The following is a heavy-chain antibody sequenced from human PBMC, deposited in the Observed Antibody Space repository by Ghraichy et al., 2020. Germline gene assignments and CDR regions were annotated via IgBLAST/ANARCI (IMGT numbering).Heavy chain of an antibody. Sequence: GGSLRLSCAASGFTFSSYAMSWVRQAPGKGLEWVSAISGSGGSTYYADSVKGRFTISRDNSKNTLYLQMNSLRAEDTAVYYCAPSPRDSSGYYLKGFQHWGQGTLVTVSS. CDR1: GFTFSSYA. CDR3: APSPRDSSGYYLKGFQH. D-gene: IGHD3-22*01. J-gene: IGHJ1*01. CDR2: ISGSGGST. V-gene: IGHV3-23*01.